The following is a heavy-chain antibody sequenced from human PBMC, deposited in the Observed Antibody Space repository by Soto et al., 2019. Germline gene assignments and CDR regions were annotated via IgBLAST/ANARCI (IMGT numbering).Heavy chain of an antibody. Sequence: GASVKVSCKASGYTFTSYDINWVRQATGQGLEWMGWMNPNSGSTGYAQKFQGRVTMTRNTSISTAYMELSSLRSEDTAVYYCARVPTDYDFWSGYLYYYYGMDVWGQGTTVTVSS. CDR1: GYTFTSYD. D-gene: IGHD3-3*01. J-gene: IGHJ6*02. CDR3: ARVPTDYDFWSGYLYYYYGMDV. V-gene: IGHV1-8*01. CDR2: MNPNSGST.